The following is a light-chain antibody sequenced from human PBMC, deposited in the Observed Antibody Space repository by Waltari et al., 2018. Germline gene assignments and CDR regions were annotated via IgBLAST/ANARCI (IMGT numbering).Light chain of an antibody. J-gene: IGLJ2*01. V-gene: IGLV3-19*01. Sequence: SSDLTQDPAVSVPLGRPVRLTCQGHSPGICSASSYQQRPGQAPILVIYDKNNRPSGVPDRCSGSSSHNTGALTITGAQAEEEASDYCHPRDASGVAGAFGGGTKLTVL. CDR2: DKN. CDR3: HPRDASGVAGA. CDR1: SPGICS.